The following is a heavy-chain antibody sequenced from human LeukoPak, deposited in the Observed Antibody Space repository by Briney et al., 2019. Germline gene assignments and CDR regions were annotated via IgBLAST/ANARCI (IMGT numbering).Heavy chain of an antibody. D-gene: IGHD1-14*01. J-gene: IGHJ4*02. V-gene: IGHV3-21*06. CDR1: GLTFSTSD. Sequence: GGSLRLSCTTSGLTFSTSDFNWVRQAPGKGLEWVASIGPTGFDRYHADSIKVRFTISRDNANNFLYLQMDSLRAEDTAVYYCATETNGRHYDYWGQGTLLTVSS. CDR2: IGPTGFDR. CDR3: ATETNGRHYDY.